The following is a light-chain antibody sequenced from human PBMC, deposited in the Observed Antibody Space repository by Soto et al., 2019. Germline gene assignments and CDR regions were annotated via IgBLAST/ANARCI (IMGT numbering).Light chain of an antibody. CDR1: SSDVGSYNH. J-gene: IGLJ1*01. Sequence: QSVLTQPASVSGSPGQSITISCTGTSSDVGSYNHVSWYQQHPGKAPKLMIYEGSKRPSGVSNRVSGSKSGNTASLTSSGVQAEDDADYYCCSYAGSSTYVFGTGTKLTVL. CDR3: CSYAGSSTYV. V-gene: IGLV2-23*01. CDR2: EGS.